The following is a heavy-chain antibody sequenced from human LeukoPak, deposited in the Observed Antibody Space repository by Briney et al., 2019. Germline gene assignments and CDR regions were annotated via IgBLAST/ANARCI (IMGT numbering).Heavy chain of an antibody. CDR3: VIVMGNIGATFLISWFDP. CDR2: INHSGST. J-gene: IGHJ5*02. Sequence: SETLSLTCAVYGGSFSGYYWSWIRQPPGKGLEWVGEINHSGSTKYNPLLKSRFAISVDTSKNQFSLKLSSVTDADTAVYYCVIVMGNIGATFLISWFDPRGQGTLVTVSS. D-gene: IGHD5-12*01. CDR1: GGSFSGYY. V-gene: IGHV4-34*01.